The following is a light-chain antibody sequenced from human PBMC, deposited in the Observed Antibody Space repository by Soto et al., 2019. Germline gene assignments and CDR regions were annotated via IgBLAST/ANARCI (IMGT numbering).Light chain of an antibody. J-gene: IGKJ4*01. Sequence: EIVWTQSQATRSLSPGERATLSGRASQSVSSYLAWYQQKPGQAPRLLIYDASNRATGIPARFSGSGSGTDFTLTISSLEPEDFAVYYCQQRSNWPPSLSFGGGTKVEIK. CDR1: QSVSSY. V-gene: IGKV3-11*01. CDR2: DAS. CDR3: QQRSNWPPSLS.